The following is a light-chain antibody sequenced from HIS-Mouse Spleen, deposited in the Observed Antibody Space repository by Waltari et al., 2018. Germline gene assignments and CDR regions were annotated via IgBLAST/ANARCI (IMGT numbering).Light chain of an antibody. CDR3: CSYAGSSTVV. J-gene: IGLJ2*01. Sequence: QSALTQPASVSGSPGQSITIPCTGTSSDVGGYKYVSWYQQHPGKAPKLMIYEVSNRPSGVSNRFSGSKSGNTSSLTISGLQAEDEADYYCCSYAGSSTVVFGGGTKLTVL. CDR1: SSDVGGYKY. V-gene: IGLV2-14*01. CDR2: EVS.